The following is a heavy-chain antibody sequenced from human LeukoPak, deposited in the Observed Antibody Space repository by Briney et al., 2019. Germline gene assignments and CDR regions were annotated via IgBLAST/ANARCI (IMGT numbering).Heavy chain of an antibody. J-gene: IGHJ5*02. V-gene: IGHV3-33*01. CDR1: GFTFSTYG. CDR3: ARDLYSNHERSGWFDP. CDR2: IWYDGSNK. Sequence: GGSLRLSCAASGFTFSTYGIHWVRQAPGKGLEWVAVIWYDGSNKYYSDSVKGRFTISRDNSKNTVYLQMNSLRAEDTAVYYCARDLYSNHERSGWFDPWGQGTLVSVSS. D-gene: IGHD4-11*01.